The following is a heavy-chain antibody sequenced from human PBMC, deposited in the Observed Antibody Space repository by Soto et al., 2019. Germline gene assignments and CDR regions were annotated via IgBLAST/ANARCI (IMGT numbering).Heavy chain of an antibody. CDR3: ARVGDIVPDYYYYYMDV. J-gene: IGHJ6*03. D-gene: IGHD2-15*01. CDR2: ISAYNGNT. Sequence: ASVKVSCKASGYTFTSYGISWVRQAPGQGLEWMGWISAYNGNTNYAQKLQGRVTMTTDTSTSTAYMELRSLRSDDTAVYYCARVGDIVPDYYYYYMDVWGKGTTVTVS. V-gene: IGHV1-18*01. CDR1: GYTFTSYG.